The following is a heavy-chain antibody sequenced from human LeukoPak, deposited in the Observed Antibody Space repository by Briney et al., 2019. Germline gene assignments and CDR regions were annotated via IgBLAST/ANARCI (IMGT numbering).Heavy chain of an antibody. J-gene: IGHJ6*03. CDR3: ARERHSSNWYEVGLSYYYYMDV. CDR2: IYYSGST. Sequence: SETLSHTCTVSGGSISSYYWSWIRQPPGKGLEWIGYIYYSGSTNYNPSLKSRVTISVDTSKNQFSLKLGSVTAADTAVYYCARERHSSNWYEVGLSYYYYMDVWGKGTTVTISS. D-gene: IGHD6-13*01. CDR1: GGSISSYY. V-gene: IGHV4-59*01.